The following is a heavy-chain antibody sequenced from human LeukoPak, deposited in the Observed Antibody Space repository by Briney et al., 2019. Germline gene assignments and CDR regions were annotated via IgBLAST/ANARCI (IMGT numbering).Heavy chain of an antibody. CDR1: GFTFSNYA. CDR2: LNGGRT. CDR3: VKEVTGYGYFDY. D-gene: IGHD2-2*03. J-gene: IGHJ4*02. Sequence: SGGSLRLSCVASGFTFSNYAMSWVRQAPGKGLEWIAALNGGRTFFQDSVRGRFTISRDNSKNTQYLQLNSLRGDDTAVYYCVKEVTGYGYFDYWGRGTLVTVSS. V-gene: IGHV3-23*01.